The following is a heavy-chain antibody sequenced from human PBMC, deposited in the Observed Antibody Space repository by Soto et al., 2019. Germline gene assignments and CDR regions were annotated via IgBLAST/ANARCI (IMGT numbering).Heavy chain of an antibody. J-gene: IGHJ6*02. CDR1: AGSISSYY. CDR3: ARDKMEDYDFWSGYQPLDGMDV. V-gene: IGHV4-4*07. CDR2: IYTSGST. D-gene: IGHD3-3*01. Sequence: LSLTCTVSAGSISSYYWSWIRQPAGKGLEWIGRIYTSGSTNYNPSLKSRVTMSVDTSKNQFSLKLSSVTAADTAVYYCARDKMEDYDFWSGYQPLDGMDVWGQGTTVTVSS.